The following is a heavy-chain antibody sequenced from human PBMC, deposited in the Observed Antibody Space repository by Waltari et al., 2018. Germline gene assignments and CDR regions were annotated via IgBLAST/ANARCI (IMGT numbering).Heavy chain of an antibody. CDR3: ARESQITIFGVAHNWFDP. CDR1: GYSISSGYY. Sequence: QVQLQESGPGLVKPSETLSLTCTVSGYSISSGYYWGWIRQPPGKGLEWIGSIYHSGSTHYNPSLKSRVTISVDTSKNQFSLKLSSVTAADTAVYYCARESQITIFGVAHNWFDPWGQGTLVTVSS. J-gene: IGHJ5*02. CDR2: IYHSGST. V-gene: IGHV4-38-2*02. D-gene: IGHD3-3*01.